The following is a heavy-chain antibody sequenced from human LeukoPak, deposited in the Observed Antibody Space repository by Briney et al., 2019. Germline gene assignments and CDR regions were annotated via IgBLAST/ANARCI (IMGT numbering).Heavy chain of an antibody. D-gene: IGHD4-17*01. Sequence: GGSLRLSCAVSGFTFSTYAMSWVRQAPGKGLEWVSAISSSGGSTYYADSVKGRFTISRDNSKNTLYLQMNSLRADDTAVYYCAKLDLSECGSDYGVFFYAFDIWGGGAIVAVAS. J-gene: IGHJ3*02. V-gene: IGHV3-23*01. CDR1: GFTFSTYA. CDR3: AKLDLSECGSDYGVFFYAFDI. CDR2: ISSSGGST.